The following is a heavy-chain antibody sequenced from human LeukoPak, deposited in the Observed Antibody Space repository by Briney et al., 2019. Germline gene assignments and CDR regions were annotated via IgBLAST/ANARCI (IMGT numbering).Heavy chain of an antibody. CDR2: IYYSGST. CDR3: ARHRIAAAGTGAFDI. V-gene: IGHV4-59*08. CDR1: GGSISSYY. Sequence: SETLSLTCTVSGGSISSYYWSWIRQPPGKGLEWIGYIYYSGSTNYNPSLKSRVTISVDTSKNQFSLKLNSVTAADTAVYYCARHRIAAAGTGAFDIWGQGTMVTVSS. J-gene: IGHJ3*02. D-gene: IGHD6-13*01.